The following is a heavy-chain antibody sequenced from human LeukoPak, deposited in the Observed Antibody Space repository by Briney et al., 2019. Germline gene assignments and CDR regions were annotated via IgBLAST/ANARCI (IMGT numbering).Heavy chain of an antibody. J-gene: IGHJ4*02. D-gene: IGHD3-22*01. CDR1: GGSISSGSYY. Sequence: SQTLSLTSTGSGGSISSGSYYWRWIRQPAGKGLEWIGRIYTSGSTNYNPSLKSRVTISVDTSKNQFSLKLSSVTSADTTVYYCARGFRYASDDYWGQGTLVTVSS. V-gene: IGHV4-61*02. CDR2: IYTSGST. CDR3: ARGFRYASDDY.